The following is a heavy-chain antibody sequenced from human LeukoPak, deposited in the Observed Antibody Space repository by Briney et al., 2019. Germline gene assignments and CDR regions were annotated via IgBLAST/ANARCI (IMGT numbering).Heavy chain of an antibody. CDR3: ARDKDYGSGSDY. Sequence: GASVKVSCKASGGTFSSYAISWVRQAPGQGLEWMGIINPSGGSTSYAQKFQGRVTMTRDTSTSTVYMELSSLRSEDTAVYYCARDKDYGSGSDYWGQGTLVTVSS. J-gene: IGHJ4*02. CDR1: GGTFSSYA. CDR2: INPSGGST. D-gene: IGHD3-10*01. V-gene: IGHV1-46*01.